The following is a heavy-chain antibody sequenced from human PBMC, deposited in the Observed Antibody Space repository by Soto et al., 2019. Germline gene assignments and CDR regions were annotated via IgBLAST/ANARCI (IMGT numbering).Heavy chain of an antibody. Sequence: GGSLRLSCAASGFTFSDYYMSWMRQAPGKGLEWVSYISSSGSTIYYADSVKGRFTISRDNAKNSLYLQMNSLRAEDTAVYYCARDDFVPGNWFDPWGQGTLVTVSS. CDR3: ARDDFVPGNWFDP. CDR1: GFTFSDYY. D-gene: IGHD2-8*01. V-gene: IGHV3-11*01. J-gene: IGHJ5*02. CDR2: ISSSGSTI.